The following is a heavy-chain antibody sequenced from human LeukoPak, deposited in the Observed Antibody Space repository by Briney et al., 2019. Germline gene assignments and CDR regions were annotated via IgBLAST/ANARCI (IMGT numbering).Heavy chain of an antibody. CDR1: GGSISSYY. D-gene: IGHD2-15*01. CDR3: ARTPRWGCSGGSCYLDY. CDR2: IYYSGST. J-gene: IGHJ4*02. Sequence: KPSETLSLTCTVSGGSISSYYWSWIRQPPGKGLEWIGYIYYSGSTNYNPSLKSRVTISVDTSKNQFSLKLSSVTAADTAVYYCARTPRWGCSGGSCYLDYWGQGTLVTVSS. V-gene: IGHV4-59*01.